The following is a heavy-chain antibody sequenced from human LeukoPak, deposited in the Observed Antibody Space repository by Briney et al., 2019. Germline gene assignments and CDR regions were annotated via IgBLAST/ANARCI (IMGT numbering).Heavy chain of an antibody. D-gene: IGHD1-26*01. CDR2: IWYDGSTK. Sequence: GRSLRLSCPASGFSLSKYGMHWVRQAPGKGLEWVGVIWYDGSTKYYADSVKGRVTISRDNSKNTHYLQMNSLRADDTAVYYCARNSVGVVGMDVWGERTTDTVSS. CDR3: ARNSVGVVGMDV. J-gene: IGHJ6*04. CDR1: GFSLSKYG. V-gene: IGHV3-33*01.